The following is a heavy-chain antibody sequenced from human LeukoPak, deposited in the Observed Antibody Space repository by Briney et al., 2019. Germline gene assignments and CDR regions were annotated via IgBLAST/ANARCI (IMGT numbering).Heavy chain of an antibody. CDR1: GYSFTSNY. V-gene: IGHV1-46*01. CDR3: ARDQEAFDY. Sequence: ASVKVSCKASGYSFTSNYIHWVRQAPGQGLEWMGMIYPRDGSTSYAQKFQGRVTVTRDTSTSTVHMELSCLRSEDTAVYYCARDQEAFDYWGQGTLVTVSS. CDR2: IYPRDGST. J-gene: IGHJ4*02.